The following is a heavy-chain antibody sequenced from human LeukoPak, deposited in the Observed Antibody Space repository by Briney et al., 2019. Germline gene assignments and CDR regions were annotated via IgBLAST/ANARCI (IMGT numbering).Heavy chain of an antibody. CDR3: ARDWAGGPHDY. CDR2: INSDGSST. V-gene: IGHV3-74*01. D-gene: IGHD3-10*01. J-gene: IGHJ4*02. CDR1: GFTFSSYW. Sequence: GGSLRLSCAASGFTFSSYWMHWVRQAPGKGLVWVSRINSDGSSTSYADSVKGRFTISRDNAKNTLYLQMSSLRAEDTAVYYCARDWAGGPHDYWGQGTLVTVSS.